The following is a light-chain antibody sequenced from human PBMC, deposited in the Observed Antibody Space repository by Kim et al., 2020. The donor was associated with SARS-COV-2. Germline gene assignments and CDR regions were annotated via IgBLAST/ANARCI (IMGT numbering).Light chain of an antibody. CDR1: ENIGNW. V-gene: IGKV1-5*03. J-gene: IGKJ2*01. Sequence: SGSEGSRVTVACRASENIGNWLAWCQQKPGRAPCRLINLAATLESGVPSRFSGTGSGTEFSLSITSLQPDEFATYYCQHDSRFPYTLGQGTKLEI. CDR2: LAA. CDR3: QHDSRFPYT.